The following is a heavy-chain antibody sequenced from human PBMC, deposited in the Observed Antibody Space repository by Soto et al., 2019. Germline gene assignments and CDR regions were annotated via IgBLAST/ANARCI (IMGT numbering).Heavy chain of an antibody. V-gene: IGHV5-51*01. CDR1: GYSFTSYW. J-gene: IGHJ6*02. CDR3: ARLTYCGGDCYSDYYYGMDV. CDR2: ISPGDSDT. D-gene: IGHD2-21*02. Sequence: PGESLKISCKGSGYSFTSYWIGWVRQMPGKGLEWMGIISPGDSDTRYSPSFQGQVTISADKSISTAYLQWSSLKASDTAMYYCARLTYCGGDCYSDYYYGMDVWGQGTTVTVSS.